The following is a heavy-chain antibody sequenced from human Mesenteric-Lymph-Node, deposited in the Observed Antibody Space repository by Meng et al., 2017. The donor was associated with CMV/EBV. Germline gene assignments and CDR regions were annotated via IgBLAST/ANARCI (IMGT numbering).Heavy chain of an antibody. CDR1: GSTFTDFY. D-gene: IGHD2/OR15-2a*01. Sequence: QVQLLQSRAYVGKPGASVMVSCKASGSTFTDFYIHWVRQAPGQGLEWMGRINPNSGVSNSAQNFQGRVTMTRETSISTAYMELGRLTSDDTAVYYCARDNVNPEGFDPWGQGTLVTVSS. CDR3: ARDNVNPEGFDP. CDR2: INPNSGVS. V-gene: IGHV1-2*06. J-gene: IGHJ5*02.